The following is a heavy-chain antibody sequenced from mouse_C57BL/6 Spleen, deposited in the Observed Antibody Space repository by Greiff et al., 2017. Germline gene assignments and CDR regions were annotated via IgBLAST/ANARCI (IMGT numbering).Heavy chain of an antibody. D-gene: IGHD1-1*01. V-gene: IGHV2-6*01. CDR2: IWGVGST. Sequence: VKLQESGPGLVAPSQSLSITCTVSGFSLTSYGVDWVRQSPGKGLEWLGVIWGVGSTNYNSALKSRVSISKDNSKSQVFLKMNSLQTDDTAMYYCASITTVVAKGFAYWGQGTLVTVSA. J-gene: IGHJ3*01. CDR1: GFSLTSYG. CDR3: ASITTVVAKGFAY.